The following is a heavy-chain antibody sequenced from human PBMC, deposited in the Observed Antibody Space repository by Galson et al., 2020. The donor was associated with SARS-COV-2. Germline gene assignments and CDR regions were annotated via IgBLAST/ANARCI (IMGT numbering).Heavy chain of an antibody. D-gene: IGHD3-16*01. Sequence: SQTLSLTCAVSGVSITSNNWWIWVRQTPGRGLEWIGEIHHGRSPNYNPSLRSRVTISIDTSKNQFSLRLNSVTAADTAVYFCARDPRAYDTALLFSGVDVWGQGTSVTVTS. J-gene: IGHJ6*02. CDR1: GVSITSNNW. V-gene: IGHV4-4*02. CDR3: ARDPRAYDTALLFSGVDV. CDR2: IHHGRSP.